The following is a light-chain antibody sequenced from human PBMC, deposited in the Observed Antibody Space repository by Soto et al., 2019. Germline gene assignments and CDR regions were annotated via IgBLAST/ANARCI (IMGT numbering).Light chain of an antibody. Sequence: DIQMTQSPSILSASVGDRVTITCRASQSISSWLAWYQQKPGKAPNLLIYKASHLENGVPSRFSGSGSGTEFTLTISSLQPEDFATYFCKQSSAFPLTFGGGTKVDIK. CDR1: QSISSW. CDR3: KQSSAFPLT. V-gene: IGKV1-5*03. J-gene: IGKJ4*01. CDR2: KAS.